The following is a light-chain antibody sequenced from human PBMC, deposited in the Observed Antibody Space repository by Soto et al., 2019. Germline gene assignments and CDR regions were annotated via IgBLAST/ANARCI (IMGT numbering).Light chain of an antibody. Sequence: DIVMTQSPDSLAVSLGERATINCKSSQSVLYSSNNKNYLAWYQQKPGQPPKLLIYWASTRESGVTDRLSGSGSATDFTLTISSLQAEDVEVYYCQQYYSTPWTFGQGPKVHIX. J-gene: IGKJ1*01. CDR2: WAS. CDR3: QQYYSTPWT. CDR1: QSVLYSSNNKNY. V-gene: IGKV4-1*01.